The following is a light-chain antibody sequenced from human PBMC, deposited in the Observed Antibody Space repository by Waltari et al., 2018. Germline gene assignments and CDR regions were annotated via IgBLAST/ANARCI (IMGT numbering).Light chain of an antibody. CDR3: YQHSSGTT. J-gene: IGKJ1*01. CDR1: QSVSSY. CDR2: GAS. V-gene: IGKV3-11*01. Sequence: VIFTQSPATLSLSPGERATLSCRASQSVSSYLAWYQQKPGQAPRLFIYGASSRATGIPDRFSGSGSGTDFTLTISSLEPEDVGVYHCYQHSSGTTFGQGTKVEIK.